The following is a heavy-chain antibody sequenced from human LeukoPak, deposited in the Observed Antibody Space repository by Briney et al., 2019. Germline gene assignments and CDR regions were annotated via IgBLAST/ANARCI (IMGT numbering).Heavy chain of an antibody. Sequence: SETLSLTCAVYGGSFSGYYWSWIRQPPGKGLEWIWEINHSGSTNYNPSLKSRVTISVDTSKNQFSLKLSSVTAADTAVYYCARGPRGIAVAGYYYYYGMDVWGQGTTVTVSS. CDR1: GGSFSGYY. D-gene: IGHD6-19*01. CDR2: INHSGST. J-gene: IGHJ6*02. V-gene: IGHV4-34*01. CDR3: ARGPRGIAVAGYYYYYGMDV.